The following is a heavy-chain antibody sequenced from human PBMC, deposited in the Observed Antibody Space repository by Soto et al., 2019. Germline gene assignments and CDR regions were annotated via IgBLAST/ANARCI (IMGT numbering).Heavy chain of an antibody. CDR1: GFTFSSYS. D-gene: IGHD3-3*01. V-gene: IGHV3-21*01. CDR2: ISSSSTYI. Sequence: GGSLRLSCAASGFTFSSYSMNWVRQAPGKGLEWVSSISSSSTYIYHADSVKGRFTISRDNAKNSLYLQMNSLRAEDTAVYYCARESTIFGVVYFYYGMDVWGQGTTVTVSS. CDR3: ARESTIFGVVYFYYGMDV. J-gene: IGHJ6*02.